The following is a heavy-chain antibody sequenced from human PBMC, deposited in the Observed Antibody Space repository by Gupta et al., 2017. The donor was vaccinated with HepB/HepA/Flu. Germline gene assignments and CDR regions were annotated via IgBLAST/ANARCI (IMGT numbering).Heavy chain of an antibody. CDR3: AGGRGEYSYY. J-gene: IGHJ4*02. CDR1: GFTFSSYW. V-gene: IGHV3-7*01. D-gene: IGHD3-10*01. CDR2: IKQDGSDK. Sequence: EVQLVESGGGLVQPGGSLRLSCAASGFTFSSYWMSWVRQAPGKGLEWVANIKQDGSDKDEVDSVKGRFTISRDNAKNSLYLKLQRLRAEDTAVYDCAGGRGEYSYYWGQGTLVTVSS.